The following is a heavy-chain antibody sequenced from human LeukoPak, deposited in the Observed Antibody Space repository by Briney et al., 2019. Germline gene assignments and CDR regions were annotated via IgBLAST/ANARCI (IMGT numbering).Heavy chain of an antibody. Sequence: ASVEVSCKASGYTFTSYDINWMRQATGQGLEWMGWMNPNSGNTGYAQKFQGRVTMTRNTSISTAYMELSSLRSEDTAVYYCARGGTSPTYYYYMDVWGKGTTVTVSS. V-gene: IGHV1-8*01. J-gene: IGHJ6*03. CDR3: ARGGTSPTYYYYMDV. D-gene: IGHD2-2*01. CDR1: GYTFTSYD. CDR2: MNPNSGNT.